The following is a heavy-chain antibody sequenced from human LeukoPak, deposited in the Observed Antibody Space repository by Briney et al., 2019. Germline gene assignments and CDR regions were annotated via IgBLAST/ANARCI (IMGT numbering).Heavy chain of an antibody. CDR3: AREAGYYGDYAYYYYMDV. CDR2: ISSSSSYI. Sequence: PGGSLRLSCAASGFTFSSYSMNWVRQAPGKGLEWVSSISSSSSYIYYADSVKGRFTISRDNAKNSLYLQMNSLRAEDTAVYYCAREAGYYGDYAYYYYMDVWGKGTTVTISS. J-gene: IGHJ6*03. CDR1: GFTFSSYS. V-gene: IGHV3-21*04. D-gene: IGHD4-17*01.